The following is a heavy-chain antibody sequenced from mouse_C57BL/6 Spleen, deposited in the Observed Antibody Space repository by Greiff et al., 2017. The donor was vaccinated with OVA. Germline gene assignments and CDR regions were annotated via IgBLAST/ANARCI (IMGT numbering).Heavy chain of an antibody. CDR1: GFTFSSYA. Sequence: DVMLVESGGGLVKPGGSLKLSCAASGFTFSSYAMSWVRQTPEKRLEWVATISDGGSYTYYPDNVKGRFTISRDNAKNNLYLQMSHLKSEDTAMYYCARRGGDYDGDYAMDYWGQGTSVTVSS. CDR2: ISDGGSYT. J-gene: IGHJ4*01. V-gene: IGHV5-4*03. CDR3: ARRGGDYDGDYAMDY. D-gene: IGHD2-4*01.